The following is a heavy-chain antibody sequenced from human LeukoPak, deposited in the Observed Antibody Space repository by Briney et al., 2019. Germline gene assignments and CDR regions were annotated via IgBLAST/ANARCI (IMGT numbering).Heavy chain of an antibody. D-gene: IGHD5-18*01. CDR3: ARDRENSYGLYYFDY. CDR1: GFTFSRYW. CDR2: INSDGSST. J-gene: IGHJ4*02. Sequence: GRYLRLSCAASGFTFSRYWMHWVRQAPGKGLVWVSRINSDGSSTSYADSVKGRFTISRDNAKNTLYLQMNSLRAEDTAVYYCARDRENSYGLYYFDYWGQGTLVTVSS. V-gene: IGHV3-74*01.